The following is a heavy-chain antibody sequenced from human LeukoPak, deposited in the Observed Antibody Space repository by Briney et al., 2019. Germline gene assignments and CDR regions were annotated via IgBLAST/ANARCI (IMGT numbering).Heavy chain of an antibody. CDR1: GYTFTSYG. J-gene: IGHJ5*02. Sequence: GASVKVSCKASGYTFTSYGISWVRQAPGQGLEWMGWISAYNGNTNYAQKLQGRVTMTTDTSTSTAYMELRSLRSDDTAVYYCARETGGYRSSTSCRKKLDPWGQGTLVTVSS. CDR3: ARETGGYRSSTSCRKKLDP. D-gene: IGHD2-2*01. V-gene: IGHV1-18*01. CDR2: ISAYNGNT.